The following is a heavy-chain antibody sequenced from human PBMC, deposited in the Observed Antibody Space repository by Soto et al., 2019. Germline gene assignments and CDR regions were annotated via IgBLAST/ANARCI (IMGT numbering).Heavy chain of an antibody. CDR3: GRDGTQTFRACFAP. CDR2: IYATGTT. Sequence: SETLSLTCTVSGASISGFYWSWIRKSAGKGLEWIGRIYATGTTDYNPSLKSRVMMSVDTSKKQFSLKLRSVTAADTAVYYCGRDGTQTFRACFAPWRQGISVPVSS. D-gene: IGHD1-1*01. CDR1: GASISGFY. V-gene: IGHV4-4*07. J-gene: IGHJ5*02.